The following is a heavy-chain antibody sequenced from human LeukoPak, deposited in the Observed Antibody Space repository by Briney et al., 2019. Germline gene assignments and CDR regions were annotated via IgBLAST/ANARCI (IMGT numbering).Heavy chain of an antibody. CDR2: MHYSGRT. Sequence: PSETLSLTCTVSGGSISSYYWSWIRQPPGKGLEWIGYMHYSGRTNLNPSLKSRVTISVDTSKNQFSLKLSSVTAADPAVYYCASGYSYGRLLDYWGQGTLVTVSS. CDR3: ASGYSYGRLLDY. CDR1: GGSISSYY. V-gene: IGHV4-59*13. J-gene: IGHJ4*02. D-gene: IGHD5-18*01.